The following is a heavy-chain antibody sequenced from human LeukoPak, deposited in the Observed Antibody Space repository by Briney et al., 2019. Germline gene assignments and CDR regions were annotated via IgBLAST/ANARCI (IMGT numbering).Heavy chain of an antibody. CDR3: ARAPYYYDSSGYYYVHYYFDY. CDR1: GGSISSYY. Sequence: PSETLSLTCTVSGGSISSYYWSWIRQPPGKGLEWIGEINHSGSTNYNPSLKSRVTISVDTSKNQFSLKLSSVTAADTAVYYCARAPYYYDSSGYYYVHYYFDYWGQGTLVTVSS. D-gene: IGHD3-22*01. V-gene: IGHV4-34*01. J-gene: IGHJ4*02. CDR2: INHSGST.